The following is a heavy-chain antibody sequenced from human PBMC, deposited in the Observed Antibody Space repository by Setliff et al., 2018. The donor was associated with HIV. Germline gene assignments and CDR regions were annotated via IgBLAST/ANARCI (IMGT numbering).Heavy chain of an antibody. Sequence: GSLRLSCAASGFTFSNAWMSWVRQAPGKGLEWVANIKQDGREKYYVDSVKGRFTISRDNAKNSLYLQMNSLRAEDTAVYYCARDPRPKFWSGNSPFDYWGQGTLVTVSS. J-gene: IGHJ4*02. CDR2: IKQDGREK. CDR1: GFTFSNAW. V-gene: IGHV3-7*01. CDR3: ARDPRPKFWSGNSPFDY. D-gene: IGHD3-3*01.